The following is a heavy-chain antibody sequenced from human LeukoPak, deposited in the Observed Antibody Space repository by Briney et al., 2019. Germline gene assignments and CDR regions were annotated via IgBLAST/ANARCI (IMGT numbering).Heavy chain of an antibody. J-gene: IGHJ5*02. V-gene: IGHV1-2*06. D-gene: IGHD2-15*01. CDR2: INPNSGGT. CDR3: ARDSSFYCSGGSCYPYNWFDP. CDR1: GYTFTGYY. Sequence: GASVKVSCKASGYTFTGYYMHWVRQAPGQGLEWMGRINPNSGGTNYAQKFQGRVTMTRDTSFSTAYMELSRLRSDDTAVYYCARDSSFYCSGGSCYPYNWFDPWGQGTLVTVSS.